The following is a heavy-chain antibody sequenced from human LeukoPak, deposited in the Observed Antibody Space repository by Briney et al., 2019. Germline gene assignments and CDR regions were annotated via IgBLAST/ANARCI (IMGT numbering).Heavy chain of an antibody. CDR2: IRYDGSNK. Sequence: PGGSLRLSCAASGFTFSSYGMHWVRQAPGKGLEWVAFIRYDGSNKYYADSVKGRFTISRDNSKNTLYLQMNSLRAEDTAVYYCARDEMAAAGYYYYMDVWGKGTTVTVSS. CDR1: GFTFSSYG. J-gene: IGHJ6*03. CDR3: ARDEMAAAGYYYYMDV. D-gene: IGHD6-13*01. V-gene: IGHV3-30*02.